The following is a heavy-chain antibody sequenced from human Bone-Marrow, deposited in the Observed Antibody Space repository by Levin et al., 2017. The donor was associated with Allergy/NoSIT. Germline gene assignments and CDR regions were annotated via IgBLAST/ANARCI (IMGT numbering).Heavy chain of an antibody. J-gene: IGHJ4*02. CDR2: ISSDGTTT. V-gene: IGHV3-74*01. CDR1: GFTFSYYW. CDR3: ARDHAGIDY. D-gene: IGHD6-13*01. Sequence: GGSLRLSCAASGFTFSYYWMHWVRQAPGKGLVWVSRISSDGTTTRYADSVKGRFTISRDNAKNTLYLQMNSLRAEDTAVYYCARDHAGIDYWGQGTLVTVSS.